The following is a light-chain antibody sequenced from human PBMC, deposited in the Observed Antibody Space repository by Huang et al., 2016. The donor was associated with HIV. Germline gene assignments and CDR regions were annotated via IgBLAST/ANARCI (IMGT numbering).Light chain of an antibody. CDR3: QRYGSSPPYT. V-gene: IGKV3-20*01. Sequence: EVVLTQSPDTLSLSPGARATLSCRASQSLGSSSLAWYQQKPGQAPRLLISATSTRPTGIPDRFSGSGSGTDCSLTVTRLEPEDFAVYYCQRYGSSPPYTFGQGTKLEI. J-gene: IGKJ2*01. CDR1: QSLGSSS. CDR2: ATS.